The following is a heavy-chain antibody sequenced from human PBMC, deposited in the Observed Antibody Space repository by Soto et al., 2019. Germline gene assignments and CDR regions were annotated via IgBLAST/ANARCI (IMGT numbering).Heavy chain of an antibody. D-gene: IGHD3-22*01. CDR2: ISGSGGST. Sequence: GGSLRLSCAASGFTFSSYAMSWVRQAPGKGLEWVSAISGSGGSTYYADSVKGRFTISRDNSKNTLYLQMNSLRAEDTAVYYCAKDHYYDSSGYLDYWGQGTLVTVSS. CDR3: AKDHYYDSSGYLDY. CDR1: GFTFSSYA. V-gene: IGHV3-23*01. J-gene: IGHJ4*02.